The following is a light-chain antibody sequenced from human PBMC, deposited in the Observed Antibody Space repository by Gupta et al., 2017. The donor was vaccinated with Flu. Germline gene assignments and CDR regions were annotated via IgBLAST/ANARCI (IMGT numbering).Light chain of an antibody. CDR3: QQYNNWPLLT. CDR1: QSVSSN. CDR2: GAT. Sequence: EIVMTQSPATLSVSPGERATLSCRASQSVSSNLAWYQQKPGQPPRLLIYGATTRANGIPARFSGSGSGTEFTLPISSLQSEDFAVYYCQQYNNWPLLTFGGGTRVEIK. J-gene: IGKJ4*01. V-gene: IGKV3-15*01.